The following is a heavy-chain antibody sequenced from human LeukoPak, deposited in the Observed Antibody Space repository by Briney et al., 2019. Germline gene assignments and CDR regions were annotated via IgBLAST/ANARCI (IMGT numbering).Heavy chain of an antibody. CDR3: GKDGGRYQFDY. D-gene: IGHD1-26*01. V-gene: IGHV3-23*01. J-gene: IGHJ4*02. CDR1: GFTFSNYA. Sequence: PGGSLRLSCAASGFTFSNYAMSWVRQAPGKGLEWVSAVSGRDTSTYYADSVKGRFTISRDNSKSTLYLQMNSLRAEDTAVYYCGKDGGRYQFDYWGQGTLVTVSS. CDR2: VSGRDTST.